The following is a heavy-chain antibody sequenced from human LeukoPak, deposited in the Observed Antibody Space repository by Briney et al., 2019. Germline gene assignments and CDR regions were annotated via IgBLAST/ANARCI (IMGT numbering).Heavy chain of an antibody. CDR1: GGSISSGSYY. CDR2: IYTGGST. CDR3: ARHPSYYYDSSGYYQDY. D-gene: IGHD3-22*01. Sequence: PSQTLSLTCTVSGGSISSGSYYWSWIRQPAGKGLEWIGRIYTGGSTNYNPSLKSRVTISVDTSKNQFTLKLSSVTAADTAVYYCARHPSYYYDSSGYYQDYWGQGTLVTVSS. J-gene: IGHJ4*02. V-gene: IGHV4-61*02.